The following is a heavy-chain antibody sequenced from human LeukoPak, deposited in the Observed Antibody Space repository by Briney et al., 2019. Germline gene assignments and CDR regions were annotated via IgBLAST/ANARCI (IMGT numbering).Heavy chain of an antibody. CDR3: AKDLVASENYYYYYMDV. V-gene: IGHV3-23*01. J-gene: IGHJ6*03. D-gene: IGHD2-8*02. Sequence: GGSLRLSCAASGFTFSSYAMSWVRQAPGKGLEWVSAISGSGTNTYYADSVKGRFTISRDNSKNSLYLQMNSLRAEDTAVYYCAKDLVASENYYYYYMDVWGKGTTVTVSS. CDR2: ISGSGTNT. CDR1: GFTFSSYA.